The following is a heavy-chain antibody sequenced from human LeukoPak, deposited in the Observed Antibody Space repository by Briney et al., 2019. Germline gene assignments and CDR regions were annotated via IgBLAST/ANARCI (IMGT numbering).Heavy chain of an antibody. D-gene: IGHD6-13*01. CDR3: ARPAYSSTWYYFEY. CDR1: GFTFSNYW. J-gene: IGHJ4*02. V-gene: IGHV3-7*04. Sequence: GGSLRLSCAASGFTFSNYWMSWVRQGPGEGLERVANIKEYGSEKYYVDSVKGRFTISRDNTKSSLYLEMNSLRVEDTAVYYCARPAYSSTWYYFEYWGQGTLVTVSS. CDR2: IKEYGSEK.